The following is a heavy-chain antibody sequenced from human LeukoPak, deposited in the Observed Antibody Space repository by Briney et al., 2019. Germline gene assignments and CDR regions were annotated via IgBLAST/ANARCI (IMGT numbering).Heavy chain of an antibody. CDR1: GGSISSGGYY. Sequence: SGTLSLTCTVSGGSISSGGYYWSWIRQRPGKGLEWIGYIYYSGSTYYNPSLKSRVTISVDTSKNQFSLKLSSVTAADTAVYYCARGLSAAAGTRAPFDPWGQGTLVTVSS. V-gene: IGHV4-31*03. D-gene: IGHD6-13*01. J-gene: IGHJ5*02. CDR3: ARGLSAAAGTRAPFDP. CDR2: IYYSGST.